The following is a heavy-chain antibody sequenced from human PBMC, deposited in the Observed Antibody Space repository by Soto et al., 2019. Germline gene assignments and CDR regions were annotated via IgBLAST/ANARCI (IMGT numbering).Heavy chain of an antibody. J-gene: IGHJ4*02. V-gene: IGHV3-11*06. D-gene: IGHD4-17*01. CDR3: AMGDYGRY. CDR1: GFTFSDHY. CDR2: ISARSTYT. Sequence: QVQLVESGGSLVKPGTSLRLSCAASGFTFSDHYMSWIRQAPGKGLEWLSHISARSTYTNYGDSVKGRFSISRDNVNQTVFLQMNSLRVDDTAIYYCAMGDYGRYWGPGTLVTVSS.